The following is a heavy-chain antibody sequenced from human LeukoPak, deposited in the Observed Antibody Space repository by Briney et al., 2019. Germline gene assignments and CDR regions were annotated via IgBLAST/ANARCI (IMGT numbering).Heavy chain of an antibody. D-gene: IGHD5-18*01. CDR1: GFTFSSYW. V-gene: IGHV3-7*01. J-gene: IGHJ4*02. CDR3: ARVGYSSYHDY. Sequence: GGSLRLSCAASGFTFSSYWMSWVRQAPGKGLEWVANIRQDGSEKYYVDSVKGRFTISRDNAKNSLYLQMNSLRAEDTAVYYCARVGYSSYHDYWGQGTLATVSS. CDR2: IRQDGSEK.